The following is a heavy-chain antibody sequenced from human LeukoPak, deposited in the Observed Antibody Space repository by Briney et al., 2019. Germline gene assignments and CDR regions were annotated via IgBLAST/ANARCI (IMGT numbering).Heavy chain of an antibody. CDR1: GFTFSSYA. CDR2: IPGSGGAT. Sequence: GGSLRLSCEASGFTFSSYAIRWVRQAPGTGLEWVSSIPGSGGATYYADSVRGRFSISRDSSKNTVYLQMNSLRAEDTAVYYCARLGVMTIWFGESNYFDYWGQGTLVTVSS. V-gene: IGHV3-23*01. CDR3: ARLGVMTIWFGESNYFDY. D-gene: IGHD3-10*01. J-gene: IGHJ4*02.